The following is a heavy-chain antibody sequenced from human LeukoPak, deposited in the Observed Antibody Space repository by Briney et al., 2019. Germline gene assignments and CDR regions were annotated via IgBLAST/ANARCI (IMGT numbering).Heavy chain of an antibody. CDR2: IHSDGVGT. CDR1: GFTFTNYW. V-gene: IGHV3-74*01. J-gene: IGHJ3*02. D-gene: IGHD3/OR15-3a*01. CDR3: ARGGLDHAYDI. Sequence: GGSLRLSCAASGFTFTNYWMDWVRQAPGKGLVWVSRIHSDGVGTIYADSVKGRFTVSRDNSKNMVFLQMSSLRADDTAVYYCARGGLDHAYDIWGQGTMVTVSS.